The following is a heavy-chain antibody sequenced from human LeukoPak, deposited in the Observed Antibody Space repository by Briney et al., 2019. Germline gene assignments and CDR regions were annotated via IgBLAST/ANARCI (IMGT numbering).Heavy chain of an antibody. CDR3: ARDKAQTGTSEFDS. CDR1: GYTFTGYY. CDR2: INPNSGGT. D-gene: IGHD1-7*01. Sequence: GASVKVSCKASGYTFTGYYMHWVRQAPGQGLEWMGWINPNSGGTNYAQKFQGRVTMTRDTSISTAYMELSRLRSDDTAVYFCARDKAQTGTSEFDSWGQGTLVTVSS. J-gene: IGHJ4*02. V-gene: IGHV1-2*02.